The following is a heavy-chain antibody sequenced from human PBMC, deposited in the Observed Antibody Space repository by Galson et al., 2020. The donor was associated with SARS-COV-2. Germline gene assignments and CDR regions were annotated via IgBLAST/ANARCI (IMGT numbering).Heavy chain of an antibody. CDR3: ARDEGYTSGWAVGGGD. D-gene: IGHD6-19*01. CDR1: GYSINSGYF. CDR2: ILHSGST. Sequence: GSLRLSCTVSGYSINSGYFWGWIRQPPGKGLEWLGSILHSGSTFYNPSLESRVTISRDTSKNQFSLKLTSVTDADTAVYYCARDEGYTSGWAVGGGDWGQGTLFTGSS. V-gene: IGHV4-38-2*02. J-gene: IGHJ4*02.